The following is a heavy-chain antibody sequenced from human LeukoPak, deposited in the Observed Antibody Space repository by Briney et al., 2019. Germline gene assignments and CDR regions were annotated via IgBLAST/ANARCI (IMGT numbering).Heavy chain of an antibody. J-gene: IGHJ5*02. V-gene: IGHV4-31*03. CDR2: IYSSGGS. CDR1: SDSITSGGFF. CDR3: ARRTFAARPDEDWFDP. Sequence: SETLSLTCTVSSDSITSGGFFWRWVRQLPGKGLEWIGYIYSSGGSYYQPPLKSRVAISVDTSKNQFSLKLTSVTAADTAVYYCARRTFAARPDEDWFDPWGQGTLVAVSS. D-gene: IGHD6-6*01.